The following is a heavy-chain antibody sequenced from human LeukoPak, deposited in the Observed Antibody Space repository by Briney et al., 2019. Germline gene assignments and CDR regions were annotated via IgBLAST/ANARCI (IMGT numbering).Heavy chain of an antibody. J-gene: IGHJ4*02. Sequence: GSLRLSCAASGFTFSNAWMSWVRQPPGKGLEWIGEINHSGSIKFNPSLKSRVIISVDTSKNQLSLQLSSVTAADTAVYYCAIHPSSSWYYFDYWGQGTLVTVSS. CDR3: AIHPSSSWYYFDY. CDR2: INHSGSI. V-gene: IGHV4-34*08. D-gene: IGHD6-13*01. CDR1: GFTFSNAW.